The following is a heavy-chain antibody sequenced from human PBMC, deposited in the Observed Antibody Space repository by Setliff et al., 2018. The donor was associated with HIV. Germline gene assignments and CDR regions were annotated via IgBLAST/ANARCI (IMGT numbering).Heavy chain of an antibody. CDR3: TTRLSGSYIPNWFDP. Sequence: GGSLRLSCTASGFTFSDAWMNWVRQAPGKGLEWVGRIKHKTDGGTTEYAAPVKGRFTISRDDSKNTLYLQMNSLEIEDTAVYYCTTRLSGSYIPNWFDPWGQGTLVTVSS. D-gene: IGHD1-26*01. V-gene: IGHV3-15*01. CDR2: IKHKTDGGTT. J-gene: IGHJ5*02. CDR1: GFTFSDAW.